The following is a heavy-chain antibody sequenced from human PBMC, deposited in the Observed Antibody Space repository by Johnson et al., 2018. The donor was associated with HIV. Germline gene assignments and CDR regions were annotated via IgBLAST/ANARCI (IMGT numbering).Heavy chain of an antibody. CDR2: IRYDGSNK. CDR3: ATRKDILTGYDAFDI. CDR1: GFTFSSYG. J-gene: IGHJ3*02. V-gene: IGHV3-30*02. D-gene: IGHD3-9*01. Sequence: QMQLVESGGGVVQPGGSLRLSCAASGFTFSSYGMHWVRQAPGKVLEWVAFIRYDGSNKYYADSVKGRFTISRDNSKNTLYLQMNSLRPEDTALYYCATRKDILTGYDAFDIWGQGTMVTVSS.